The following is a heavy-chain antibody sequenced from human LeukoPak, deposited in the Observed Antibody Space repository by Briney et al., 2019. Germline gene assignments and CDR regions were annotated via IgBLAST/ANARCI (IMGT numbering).Heavy chain of an antibody. CDR1: GFIVSSNY. CDR2: IYSGGGT. CDR3: ARDLGATGDY. J-gene: IGHJ4*02. Sequence: GGSLRLSCAASGFIVSSNYIRWVRQAPGKGLEWVSVIYSGGGTYYADSVKGRFTISRDNSKNTLYLQMNSLRAEDTAVYYCARDLGATGDYWGQGTLVTVSS. D-gene: IGHD1-26*01. V-gene: IGHV3-53*01.